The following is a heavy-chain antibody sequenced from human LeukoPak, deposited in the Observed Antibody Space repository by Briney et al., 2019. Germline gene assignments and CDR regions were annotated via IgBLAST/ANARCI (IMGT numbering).Heavy chain of an antibody. CDR3: ARYSSSWYLSWFDP. J-gene: IGHJ5*02. D-gene: IGHD6-13*01. CDR2: IYTSGST. V-gene: IGHV4-4*07. CDR1: GGSISSYY. Sequence: PSETLSLTCTVSGGSISSYYWSWIRQPAGKGLEWIGRIYTSGSTNYNPSLKSRVTMSVDTSKNQFSLKLSSVTAADTAVYYCARYSSSWYLSWFDPWGQGTLVTVSS.